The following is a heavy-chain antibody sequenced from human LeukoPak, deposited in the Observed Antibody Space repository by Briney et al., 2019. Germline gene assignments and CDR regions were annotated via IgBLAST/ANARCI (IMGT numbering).Heavy chain of an antibody. CDR2: IYTSGST. D-gene: IGHD3-3*01. CDR3: ARGLRFLESPLYYMDV. V-gene: IGHV4-4*07. J-gene: IGHJ6*03. CDR1: GGSISSYY. Sequence: SETLSLTCTVSGGSISSYYWSWIRQPAGKGLEWIGRIYTSGSTNYNPSLESRVTMSVDTSKNQFSLKLSSVTAADTAVYYCARGLRFLESPLYYMDVWGKGTTVTVSS.